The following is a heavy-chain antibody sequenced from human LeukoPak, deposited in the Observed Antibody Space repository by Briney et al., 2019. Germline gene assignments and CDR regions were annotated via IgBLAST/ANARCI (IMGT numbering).Heavy chain of an antibody. CDR2: IYDTGST. Sequence: SETLSLTCTVSGGSVSRGSYYWSWTRQPPGKGLEWIGYIYDTGSTNYNPSLKSRVTISVDTSKNQFSLKVRSVTAADTAMYYCARDGTPRYDSSGYYWYNWFDPWGQGTLVTVSS. V-gene: IGHV4-61*01. CDR1: GGSVSRGSYY. D-gene: IGHD3-22*01. CDR3: ARDGTPRYDSSGYYWYNWFDP. J-gene: IGHJ5*01.